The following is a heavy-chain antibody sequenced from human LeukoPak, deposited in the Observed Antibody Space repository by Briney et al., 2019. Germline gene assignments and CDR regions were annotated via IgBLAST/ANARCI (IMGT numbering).Heavy chain of an antibody. CDR1: GGSISSFY. Sequence: SETLSLTCTVSGGSISSFYWSWIRQTPGNRLQWIGNIYYTGTTDYNPSLKSRVTLSADTSKSQFSLKLSPVTTADTAVYFCARARYSHNWVPTIDYWGQGALVTVSS. V-gene: IGHV4-59*01. CDR2: IYYTGTT. J-gene: IGHJ4*02. CDR3: ARARYSHNWVPTIDY. D-gene: IGHD1-1*01.